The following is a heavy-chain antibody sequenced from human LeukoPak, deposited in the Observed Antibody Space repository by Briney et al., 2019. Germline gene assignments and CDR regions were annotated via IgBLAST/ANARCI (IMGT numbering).Heavy chain of an antibody. CDR3: ATSHTTYADYEPPDY. V-gene: IGHV3-23*01. J-gene: IGHJ4*02. CDR1: GFTFSSYA. Sequence: GGSLRLSCAASGFTFSSYAMNWGRQAPGKGLEWVSGISGSGGSTYYADSVKGRFTISRDNSKNTLYLQMNSLRADDTAVYYCATSHTTYADYEPPDYWGQGTLVTVSS. D-gene: IGHD4-17*01. CDR2: ISGSGGST.